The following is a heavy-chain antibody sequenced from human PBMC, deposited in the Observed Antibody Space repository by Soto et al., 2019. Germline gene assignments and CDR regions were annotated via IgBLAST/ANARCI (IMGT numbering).Heavy chain of an antibody. D-gene: IGHD3-10*01. CDR1: GGSISSSSYY. J-gene: IGHJ5*02. V-gene: IGHV4-39*01. CDR2: IYYSGST. CDR3: GFGNWFDP. Sequence: QLQLQESGPGLVKPSETLSLTCTVSGGSISSSSYYWSWIRQPPGKGLEWIGSIYYSGSTYYNPSLKSRVTISVDTSKNQFSLKLSSVTAADTAVYYCGFGNWFDPWGQGTLVTVSS.